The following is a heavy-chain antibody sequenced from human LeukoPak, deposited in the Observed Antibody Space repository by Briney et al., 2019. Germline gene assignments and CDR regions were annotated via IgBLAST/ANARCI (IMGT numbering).Heavy chain of an antibody. V-gene: IGHV3-21*01. J-gene: IGHJ3*02. Sequence: PGGSPRLSCAASGFTFSSYSMNWVRQAPGKGLEWVSSISSSSSYIYYADSVKGRFTISRDNAKNSLYLQMNSLRAEDTAVYYCARPGIRDAFDIWGQGTMVTVSS. CDR1: GFTFSSYS. CDR3: ARPGIRDAFDI. D-gene: IGHD1-14*01. CDR2: ISSSSSYI.